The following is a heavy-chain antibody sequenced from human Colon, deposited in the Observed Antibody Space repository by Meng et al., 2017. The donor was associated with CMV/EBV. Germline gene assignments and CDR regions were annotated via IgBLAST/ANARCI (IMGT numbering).Heavy chain of an antibody. J-gene: IGHJ4*02. CDR2: IYYSGST. Sequence: SETLSLTCTVSGGSVSSGSYYWSWIRQPPGKGLEWIGYIYYSGSTNYNPSLKSRVTISVDTSKNQFSLKLSSVTAADTAVYYCARAVVRVVTTPYYFDYWGQGTLVTVSS. D-gene: IGHD3-10*01. V-gene: IGHV4-61*01. CDR1: GGSVSSGSYY. CDR3: ARAVVRVVTTPYYFDY.